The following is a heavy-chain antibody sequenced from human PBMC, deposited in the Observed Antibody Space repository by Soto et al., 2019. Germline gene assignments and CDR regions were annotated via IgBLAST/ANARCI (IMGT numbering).Heavy chain of an antibody. CDR1: GYTFTGYY. V-gene: IGHV1-2*04. CDR3: ARYCSGGSCYNGYDAFDI. D-gene: IGHD2-15*01. Sequence: QVQLVQSGAEVKKPGASAKVSCKASGYTFTGYYMHWVRQAPGQGLEWMGWINPNSGGTNYAQKFQGWVTMTRDTSISTAYMELSRLRSDDTAVYYCARYCSGGSCYNGYDAFDIWGQGTMVTVSS. CDR2: INPNSGGT. J-gene: IGHJ3*02.